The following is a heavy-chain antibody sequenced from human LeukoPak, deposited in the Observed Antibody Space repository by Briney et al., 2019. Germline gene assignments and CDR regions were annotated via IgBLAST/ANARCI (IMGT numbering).Heavy chain of an antibody. CDR3: ARARYGKGYCSSTSCRDGWFDP. CDR2: SYYSGST. J-gene: IGHJ5*02. V-gene: IGHV4-59*01. CDR1: GGSINSYY. D-gene: IGHD2-2*01. Sequence: SETLSLTCTVSGGSINSYYWTWIRQPPGKGLDWIAYSYYSGSTKYNPSLKSRVTISVDTSKNQFSLKLSSVTAADTAVYYCARARYGKGYCSSTSCRDGWFDPWGQGTLVTVSS.